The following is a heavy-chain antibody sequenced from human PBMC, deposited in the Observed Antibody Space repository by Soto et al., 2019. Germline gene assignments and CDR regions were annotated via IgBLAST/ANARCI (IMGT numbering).Heavy chain of an antibody. D-gene: IGHD6-25*01. Sequence: SETLSLTCIVSGDSITSYYWSWIRQPPGKGLEWIGYIYFSGSTNYNPSLKSRVTISVDTSKNQFSLKLSPVTAADTAVYYCAGGERENWFDPWGQGTLVTVSS. V-gene: IGHV4-59*01. J-gene: IGHJ5*02. CDR2: IYFSGST. CDR1: GDSITSYY. CDR3: AGGERENWFDP.